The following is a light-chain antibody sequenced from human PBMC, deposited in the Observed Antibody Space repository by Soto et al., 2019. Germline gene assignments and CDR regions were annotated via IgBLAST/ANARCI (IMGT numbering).Light chain of an antibody. CDR1: QSLLYYSNNKNY. CDR2: WAS. J-gene: IGKJ4*01. CDR3: QQYYNTPLT. Sequence: DIVMTQSPDSLAVSLGEGATITCKSSQSLLYYSNNKNYLAWFQQKPGQPPKLLIYWASTRQSGVPDRFSGSGSGTDFTLTISSLQAEDVAVYYCQQYYNTPLTFGGGTQVEIK. V-gene: IGKV4-1*01.